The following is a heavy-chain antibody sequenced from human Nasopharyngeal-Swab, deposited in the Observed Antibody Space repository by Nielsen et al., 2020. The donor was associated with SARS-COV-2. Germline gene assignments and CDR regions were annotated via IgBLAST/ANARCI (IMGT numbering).Heavy chain of an antibody. V-gene: IGHV3-53*01. CDR3: ASRGPATDPSTRDLPYSRRTFDL. J-gene: IGHJ2*01. Sequence: SCAPSGIAVSSSYMSWVRQAPGKGLEWVSTIHSDGNTYYADSVRGRFSSSRDNSRNTVSLQMSSLRVEDTAVYYCASRGPATDPSTRDLPYSRRTFDLWGRGTLVTVSS. D-gene: IGHD3-22*01. CDR1: GIAVSSSY. CDR2: IHSDGNT.